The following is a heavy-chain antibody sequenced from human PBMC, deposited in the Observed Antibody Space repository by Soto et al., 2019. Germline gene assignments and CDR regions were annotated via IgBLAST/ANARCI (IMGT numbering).Heavy chain of an antibody. CDR3: NRGSSRPTVYDY. D-gene: IGHD6-13*01. J-gene: IGHJ4*02. CDR1: GFTFSDHY. Sequence: PGGSLRLSCAVSGFTFSDHYMDWVRQAPGKGLEWVARTRDKANSYSTEYAASVKGRFTISRDDSENSLYLQMSGLKTEDTGVYYCNRGSSRPTVYDYWGKGTLVTVSS. V-gene: IGHV3-72*01. CDR2: TRDKANSYST.